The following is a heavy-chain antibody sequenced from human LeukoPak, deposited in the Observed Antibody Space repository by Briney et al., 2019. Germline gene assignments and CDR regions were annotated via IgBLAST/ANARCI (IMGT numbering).Heavy chain of an antibody. CDR3: ARDYSSSWYDYFDY. V-gene: IGHV3-21*01. CDR1: GFTFSSYS. D-gene: IGHD6-13*01. Sequence: PGGSLXLSCAASGFTFSSYSMXXXXXXPXXXXXXXXSIXXXXXYIYYAXXXXXXXXXSRXNAKNSLYLQMNSLRXEDTAVYYCARDYSSSWYDYFDYWGQGTLVTVSS. CDR2: IXXXXXYI. J-gene: IGHJ4*02.